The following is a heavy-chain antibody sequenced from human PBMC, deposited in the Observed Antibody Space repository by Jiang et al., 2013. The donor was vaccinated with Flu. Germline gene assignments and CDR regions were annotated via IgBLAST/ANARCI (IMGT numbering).Heavy chain of an antibody. CDR2: IDHSGII. V-gene: IGHV4-59*01. CDR3: ARDVGADGMGV. Sequence: GSGLVKPSETLSLTCSVSGGSLRSNYWNWIRQSSGKGLERIGSIDHSGIISYNPSLKSRVSISVDTSKNQFSLTLYSLTAADTAVYYCARDVGADGMGVWGQGTTVTVSS. CDR1: GGSLRSNY. J-gene: IGHJ6*02. D-gene: IGHD1-26*01.